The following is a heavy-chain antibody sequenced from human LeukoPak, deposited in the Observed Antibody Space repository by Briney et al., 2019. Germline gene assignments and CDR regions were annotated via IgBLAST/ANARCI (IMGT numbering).Heavy chain of an antibody. D-gene: IGHD6-6*01. V-gene: IGHV3-48*03. Sequence: PGGSLRLSCAASGFTFSSYEMNWVRQAPGKGLEWVSHISSSGSTIYYADSVKGRFTISRDNAKNSLYLQMNSLRAEDTAVYYCARGAKYSSSSISLWFDPWGQGTLVTVSS. J-gene: IGHJ5*02. CDR1: GFTFSSYE. CDR3: ARGAKYSSSSISLWFDP. CDR2: ISSSGSTI.